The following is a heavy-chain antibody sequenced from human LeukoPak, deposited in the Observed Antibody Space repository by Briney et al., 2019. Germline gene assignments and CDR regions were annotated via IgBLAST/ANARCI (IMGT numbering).Heavy chain of an antibody. CDR3: ARLSLYDSSGYPYFDY. CDR1: GGSISSYY. V-gene: IGHV4-59*12. J-gene: IGHJ4*02. D-gene: IGHD3-22*01. CDR2: IYYSGST. Sequence: SETLSLTCTVSGGSISSYYWSWIRQPPGKGLEWIGYIYYSGSTNYNPSLKSRVTISVDTSKNQFSLKLSSVTAADTAVYYCARLSLYDSSGYPYFDYWGQGTLVTVSS.